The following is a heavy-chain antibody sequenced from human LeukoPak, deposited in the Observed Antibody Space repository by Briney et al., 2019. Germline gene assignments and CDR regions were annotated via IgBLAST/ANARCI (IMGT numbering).Heavy chain of an antibody. D-gene: IGHD4-17*01. Sequence: PGGSLRLSCAASGFTFSSYGMHWVRQAPGKGLEWVAFIRYDGSNKYYADSVKGRFTISRDNSRNTLYLQMNSLRAEDTAVYYCASYFHYGDYASLWYWGQGTLVTASS. V-gene: IGHV3-30*02. CDR3: ASYFHYGDYASLWY. J-gene: IGHJ4*02. CDR1: GFTFSSYG. CDR2: IRYDGSNK.